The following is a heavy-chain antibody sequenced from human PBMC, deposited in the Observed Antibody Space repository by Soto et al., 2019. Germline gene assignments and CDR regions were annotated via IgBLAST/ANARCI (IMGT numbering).Heavy chain of an antibody. V-gene: IGHV4-34*01. CDR2: INDRGSI. Sequence: QVQLQQWGAGPLRPLETLSLTCGVSGGSFSGYYWAWIRQSPGKGLEWIGEINDRGSINYNPSLKTRVSISGATSKNHYSLNLRSVTAADTAVYYCARESHDILTGPPWVWYFDLWGRGTLVTVSS. J-gene: IGHJ2*01. CDR1: GGSFSGYY. CDR3: ARESHDILTGPPWVWYFDL. D-gene: IGHD3-9*01.